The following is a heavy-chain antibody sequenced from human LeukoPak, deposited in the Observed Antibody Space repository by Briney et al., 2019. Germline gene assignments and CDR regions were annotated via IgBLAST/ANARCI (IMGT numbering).Heavy chain of an antibody. J-gene: IGHJ3*02. CDR2: INPSGGST. Sequence: ASVKVSCKASGYTFTSYYVHWVRQAPGQGLEWMGIINPSGGSTSYAQKFQGRVTMTRDTSTSTVYMELSSLRSEDTAVYYRAREQRWLLDAFDIWGQGTMVTVSS. CDR3: AREQRWLLDAFDI. V-gene: IGHV1-46*01. D-gene: IGHD5-24*01. CDR1: GYTFTSYY.